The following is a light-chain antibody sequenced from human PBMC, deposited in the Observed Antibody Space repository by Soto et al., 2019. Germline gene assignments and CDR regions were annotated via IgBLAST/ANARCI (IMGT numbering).Light chain of an antibody. V-gene: IGLV2-8*01. Sequence: QSALTQPPSASGSPGQSVTISCTGTSIDVGGYNYVSWYQQHPGKAPKLMIYEVSKRPSGVPDRFSGSKSGTTASLTVSGPQAEDEADYYCISYAGSNNLVFGGGTKVTVL. CDR3: ISYAGSNNLV. CDR2: EVS. J-gene: IGLJ2*01. CDR1: SIDVGGYNY.